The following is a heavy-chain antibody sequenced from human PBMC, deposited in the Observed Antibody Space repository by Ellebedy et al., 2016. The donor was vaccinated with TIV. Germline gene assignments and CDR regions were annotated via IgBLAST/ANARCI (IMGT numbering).Heavy chain of an antibody. J-gene: IGHJ6*02. Sequence: SQTLSLTCAASGFTFTPYSMSWVRPAPGKGLEWIGSIYYSGSTYYNPSLKSRVTITVDTSKNQFSLKLSSVTAADTAVYYCARDRREYSRSSRPYLTPYYYYGMDVWGQGTTVTVSS. CDR1: GFTFTPYS. D-gene: IGHD6-6*01. CDR2: IYYSGST. CDR3: ARDRREYSRSSRPYLTPYYYYGMDV. V-gene: IGHV4-39*07.